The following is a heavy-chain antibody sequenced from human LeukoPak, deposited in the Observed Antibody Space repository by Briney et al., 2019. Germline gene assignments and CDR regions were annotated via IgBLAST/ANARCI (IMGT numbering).Heavy chain of an antibody. D-gene: IGHD6-25*01. CDR2: IFDERNK. Sequence: GRSLRLSCSASGFTFGTYAIHWVRQAPGKGLEWVAVIFDERNKFVADSVKGRFTISRDNFKNTLYLQMNSLRDEDTAVYYCARDPIAAEPDYFDYWGQGTLVTVSS. J-gene: IGHJ4*02. CDR3: ARDPIAAEPDYFDY. V-gene: IGHV3-30*04. CDR1: GFTFGTYA.